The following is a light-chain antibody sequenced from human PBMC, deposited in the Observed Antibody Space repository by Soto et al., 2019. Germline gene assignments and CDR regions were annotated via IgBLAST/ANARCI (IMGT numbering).Light chain of an antibody. V-gene: IGLV3-21*02. CDR3: QVWDSSSDHVV. CDR2: DDS. Sequence: SYELTQPPSVSVAPGQTARITCGRNNIGSKSVHWYQQKPGQAPVLVVYDDSARPSGIPERFSGSNSGNTATLSISRVEAGDEADYYCQVWDSSSDHVVFGGGTKLTVL. J-gene: IGLJ2*01. CDR1: NIGSKS.